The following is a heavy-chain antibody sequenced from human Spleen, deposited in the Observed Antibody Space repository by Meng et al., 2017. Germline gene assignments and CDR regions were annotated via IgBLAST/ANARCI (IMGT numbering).Heavy chain of an antibody. J-gene: IGHJ4*02. CDR2: ISGSGGST. Sequence: GESLKISCAASGFTFSSYAMSWVRQAPGKGLEWVSAISGSGGSTYYADSVKGRFTISRDNSKNTLYLQMNSLRAEDTAVYYCAKSNSGWYADSWGQGTLVTVSS. D-gene: IGHD6-19*01. V-gene: IGHV3-23*01. CDR3: AKSNSGWYADS. CDR1: GFTFSSYA.